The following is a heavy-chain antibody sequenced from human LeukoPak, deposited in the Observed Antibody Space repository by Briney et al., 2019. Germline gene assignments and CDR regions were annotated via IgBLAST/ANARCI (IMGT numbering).Heavy chain of an antibody. CDR1: GGSINRHY. CDR2: ISYRGST. CDR3: ATNAGPAALDAIDI. D-gene: IGHD2-2*01. V-gene: IGHV4-59*08. Sequence: SETLSLTCTVSGGSINRHYWSWIRQTPGKGLEWIGYISYRGSTNYNPSLKSRVTISVDPSNNQFSLGLSSVTAADTAVYYCATNAGPAALDAIDIWGQGTRATVSS. J-gene: IGHJ3*02.